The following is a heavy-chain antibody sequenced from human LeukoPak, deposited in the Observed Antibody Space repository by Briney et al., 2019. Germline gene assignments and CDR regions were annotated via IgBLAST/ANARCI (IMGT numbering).Heavy chain of an antibody. Sequence: PGGSLRLSCAASGFTFSRYSMNWVRQAPGKGLEWVSSISSSSSYIYYADSVKGRFTISRDNAKNSLYLQMNSLRAEDTAVYHCARADGYSGSHFDYWGQGTLVTVSS. V-gene: IGHV3-21*01. CDR3: ARADGYSGSHFDY. CDR2: ISSSSSYI. D-gene: IGHD1-26*01. J-gene: IGHJ4*02. CDR1: GFTFSRYS.